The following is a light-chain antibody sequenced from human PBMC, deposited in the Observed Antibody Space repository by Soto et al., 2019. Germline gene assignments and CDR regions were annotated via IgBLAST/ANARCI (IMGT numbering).Light chain of an antibody. CDR1: QSVSSY. V-gene: IGKV3-11*01. J-gene: IGKJ4*01. CDR2: DAS. CDR3: QQRSNWPLALT. Sequence: EIVLTQSAATLSLSPGERATLSCRASQSVSSYLAWYQQKPGQAPRLLIYDASNRATGIPARFSGSGSGTDFTLTISSLEPEDSAVYYCQQRSNWPLALTFGGGTKVEIK.